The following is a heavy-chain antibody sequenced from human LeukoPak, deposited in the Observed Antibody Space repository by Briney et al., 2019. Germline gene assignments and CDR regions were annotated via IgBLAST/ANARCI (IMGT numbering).Heavy chain of an antibody. D-gene: IGHD4-17*01. V-gene: IGHV4-31*03. CDR1: GGSISSGGYY. CDR2: IYYSGST. J-gene: IGHJ4*02. Sequence: SETLSLTCTVSGGSISSGGYYWSWIRQHPGKGLEWIGYIYYSGSTYYNPSLKSRVTISVDTSKNQFSLKLSSVTAADTAVYYCARWAYTYGASWSDYWGQGTLVTVSS. CDR3: ARWAYTYGASWSDY.